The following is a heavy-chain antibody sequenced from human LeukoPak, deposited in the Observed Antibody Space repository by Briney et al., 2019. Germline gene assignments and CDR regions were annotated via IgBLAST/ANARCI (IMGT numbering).Heavy chain of an antibody. J-gene: IGHJ1*01. CDR3: AKGPGITIFGPEYFQH. Sequence: GGSLRLSCAASGFTFSSYGMHWVRQAPGKGLEWVAFIRYDGSNKYYADSVKGRFTISRDNSKNTLYLQMNSLRAEDTAVYYCAKGPGITIFGPEYFQHWGQGTLVTVSS. V-gene: IGHV3-30*02. CDR2: IRYDGSNK. CDR1: GFTFSSYG. D-gene: IGHD3-3*01.